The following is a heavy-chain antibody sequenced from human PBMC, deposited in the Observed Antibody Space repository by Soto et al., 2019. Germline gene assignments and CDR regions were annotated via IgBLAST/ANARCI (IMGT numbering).Heavy chain of an antibody. CDR3: AKDLYVQARTDYHFYYGVDV. CDR2: ISYDGSNK. V-gene: IGHV3-30*18. Sequence: PGGSLRLSCAASGFTFSNYGMHWVRQAPGKGLEWVAVISYDGSNKYYADSVKGRFTISRDNPENTLYMQMNSLRPEDTAVYYCAKDLYVQARTDYHFYYGVDVKGQGTKVTVSS. D-gene: IGHD3-16*01. CDR1: GFTFSNYG. J-gene: IGHJ6*02.